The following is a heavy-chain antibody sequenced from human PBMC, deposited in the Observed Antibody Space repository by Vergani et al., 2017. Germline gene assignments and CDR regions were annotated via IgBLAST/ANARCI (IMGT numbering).Heavy chain of an antibody. Sequence: EVQLVESGGVVVQPGGSLRLSCEASGFTFDDSTMHWVRQAPGKGLEWVSLISWDGGSTYYADSVKGRFTISRDNSKNSLYLQMNSLRTEDTALYYCAKDYGDHGYDYYMDVWGKGTTVTASS. V-gene: IGHV3-43*01. CDR2: ISWDGGST. CDR3: AKDYGDHGYDYYMDV. J-gene: IGHJ6*03. CDR1: GFTFDDST. D-gene: IGHD4-17*01.